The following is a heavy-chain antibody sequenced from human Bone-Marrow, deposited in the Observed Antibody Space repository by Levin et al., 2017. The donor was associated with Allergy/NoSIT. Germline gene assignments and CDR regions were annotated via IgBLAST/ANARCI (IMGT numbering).Heavy chain of an antibody. V-gene: IGHV3-15*01. CDR3: TTDRGIVVVVAARAFDI. Sequence: GESLKISCAASGFTFSNAWMSWVRQAPGKGLEWVGRIKSKTDGGTTDYAAPVKGRFTISRDDSKNTLYLQMNSLKTEDTAVYYCTTDRGIVVVVAARAFDIWGQGTMVTVSS. CDR1: GFTFSNAW. CDR2: IKSKTDGGTT. J-gene: IGHJ3*02. D-gene: IGHD2-15*01.